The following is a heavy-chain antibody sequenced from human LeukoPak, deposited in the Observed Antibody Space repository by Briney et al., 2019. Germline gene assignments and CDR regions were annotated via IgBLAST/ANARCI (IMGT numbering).Heavy chain of an antibody. CDR1: GGSISSGGYS. CDR3: ARGEYYDSSGGYFDY. V-gene: IGHV4-30-2*01. J-gene: IGHJ4*02. Sequence: SETLSLTCAVSGGSISSGGYSWSWIWQPPGKGLEWIGYIYHSGSTYCNPSLKSRVTISVDRSKNQFSLKLSSVTAADTAVYYCARGEYYDSSGGYFDYWGQGTLVTVSS. D-gene: IGHD3-22*01. CDR2: IYHSGST.